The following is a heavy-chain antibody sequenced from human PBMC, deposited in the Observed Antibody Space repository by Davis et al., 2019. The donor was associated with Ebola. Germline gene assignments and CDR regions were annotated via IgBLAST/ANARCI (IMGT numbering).Heavy chain of an antibody. V-gene: IGHV3-30-3*01. CDR2: ISYDGSNK. D-gene: IGHD2-15*01. Sequence: PGGSLRLSCAASGFTFSSYAMHWVRQAPGKGLEWVAVISYDGSNKYYADSVKGRFTISRDNSKNTLYLQMNSLRAEDTAVYYCARGAAGYYYYGMDVWGQGTTVTVSS. CDR3: ARGAAGYYYYGMDV. CDR1: GFTFSSYA. J-gene: IGHJ6*02.